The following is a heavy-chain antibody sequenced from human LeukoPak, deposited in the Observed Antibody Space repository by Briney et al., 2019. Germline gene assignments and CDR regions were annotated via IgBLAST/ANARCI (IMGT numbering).Heavy chain of an antibody. Sequence: ASVKVSCKASGYTFTGNYMHWVRQAPGQGLEWMGWINTHSGGTNYAQKFQGRVTMTRDTSISTAYMELSRLRSDDTAVYYCARVGRGYSYGYFDYWGQGTLVTVSS. D-gene: IGHD5-18*01. J-gene: IGHJ4*02. CDR2: INTHSGGT. CDR1: GYTFTGNY. V-gene: IGHV1-2*02. CDR3: ARVGRGYSYGYFDY.